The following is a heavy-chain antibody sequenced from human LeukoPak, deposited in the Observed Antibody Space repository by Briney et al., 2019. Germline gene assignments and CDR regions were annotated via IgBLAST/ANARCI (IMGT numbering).Heavy chain of an antibody. J-gene: IGHJ4*02. CDR1: GFTFSSYA. CDR2: ISGSGGST. CDR3: AKELNYYDSSGYYYVFGYFDY. Sequence: GGSLRLSCAASGFTFSSYAMSWVRQAPGKGLEWVSAISGSGGSTYYADSVKGGFTISRDNSKNTLYLQMNSLRAEDTAVYYCAKELNYYDSSGYYYVFGYFDYWGQGTLVTVSS. V-gene: IGHV3-23*01. D-gene: IGHD3-22*01.